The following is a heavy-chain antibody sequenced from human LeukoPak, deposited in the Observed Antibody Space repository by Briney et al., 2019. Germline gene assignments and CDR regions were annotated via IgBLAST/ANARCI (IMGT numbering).Heavy chain of an antibody. Sequence: SGPTLVKPPQTVTLTCTFSGFSFSTRGVGVGWIRQTPGRALEGLALIYWDDSKLYSPSLKSRLTITKDTSKNQVVLSMTNMDPVDTATYYCAHSGWYYDFWSGYPFDPWGQGTLVTVSS. CDR3: AHSGWYYDFWSGYPFDP. V-gene: IGHV2-5*02. CDR2: IYWDDSK. CDR1: GFSFSTRGVG. D-gene: IGHD3-3*01. J-gene: IGHJ5*02.